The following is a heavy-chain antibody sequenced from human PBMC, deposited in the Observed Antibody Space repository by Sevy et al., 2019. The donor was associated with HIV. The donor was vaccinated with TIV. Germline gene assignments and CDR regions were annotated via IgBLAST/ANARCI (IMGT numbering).Heavy chain of an antibody. D-gene: IGHD1-26*01. CDR3: ARGQVGANLALFDY. Sequence: GGSLRLSCAASALTFSNYWRHWVRQAPGKGLVWVSHISSDGSATTYADSVKGRFTISRDNAKNTLYLQMNSLRAEDTAVYYCARGQVGANLALFDYWGQGTLVTVSS. CDR2: ISSDGSAT. V-gene: IGHV3-74*01. CDR1: ALTFSNYW. J-gene: IGHJ4*02.